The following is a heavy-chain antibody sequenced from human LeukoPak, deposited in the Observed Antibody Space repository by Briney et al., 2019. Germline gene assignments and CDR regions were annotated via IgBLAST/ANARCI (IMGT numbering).Heavy chain of an antibody. CDR2: ISYDGSNK. V-gene: IGHV3-30-3*01. J-gene: IGHJ4*02. CDR1: GFTFSSYA. D-gene: IGHD3-22*01. Sequence: GGSLRLSCAASGFTFSSYAMHWVRQAPGKGLEWVAVISYDGSNKYYADSVKGRFTISRDNSKNTLYLQMNSLRAEDTAVYYCARDQGEYYCESSGYLNWGQGTLVTVSS. CDR3: ARDQGEYYCESSGYLN.